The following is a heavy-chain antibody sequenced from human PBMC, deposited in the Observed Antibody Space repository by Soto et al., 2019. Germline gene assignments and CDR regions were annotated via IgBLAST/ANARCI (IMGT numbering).Heavy chain of an antibody. J-gene: IGHJ3*02. CDR1: GFTFSDYY. CDR3: ARALRSSGWYESGGAFDI. V-gene: IGHV3-11*06. CDR2: ISSSSSYT. Sequence: QVQLVESGGGLVKPGGSLRLSCAASGFTFSDYYMSWIRQAPGKGLEWVSYISSSSSYTNYADSVKGRFTISRDNAKNSLYLHMNSLRAEDTAVYYCARALRSSGWYESGGAFDIWGQGTMVTVSS. D-gene: IGHD6-19*01.